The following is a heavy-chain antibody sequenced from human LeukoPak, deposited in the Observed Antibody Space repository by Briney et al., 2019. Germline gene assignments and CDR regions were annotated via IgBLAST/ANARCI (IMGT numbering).Heavy chain of an antibody. Sequence: GGSLRLSCAASGFTFSSYGMHWVRQAPGKGLEWVAFIRYDGSNKYYADSVKGRFTISRDNSKNTLYLQMNSLRAEDTAVYYCAKQGSIFGVVIRPYYFDYWGQGTLVTVSS. CDR1: GFTFSSYG. CDR2: IRYDGSNK. CDR3: AKQGSIFGVVIRPYYFDY. V-gene: IGHV3-30*02. D-gene: IGHD3-3*01. J-gene: IGHJ4*02.